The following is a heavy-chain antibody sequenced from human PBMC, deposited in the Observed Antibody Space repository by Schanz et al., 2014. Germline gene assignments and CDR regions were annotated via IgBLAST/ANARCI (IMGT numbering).Heavy chain of an antibody. D-gene: IGHD4-17*01. V-gene: IGHV3-11*04. Sequence: VQLVESGGGLVKPGGSLRLSCAASGFIFNDYYMNWIRQAPGKGLEWLSYISRDGTTSYYADSVKGRFTISRDNAKNSLCLQMNSLRAEDTALYYCARVLGGDEGLDQWGQGTLVTVSS. CDR1: GFIFNDYY. CDR2: ISRDGTTS. J-gene: IGHJ4*02. CDR3: ARVLGGDEGLDQ.